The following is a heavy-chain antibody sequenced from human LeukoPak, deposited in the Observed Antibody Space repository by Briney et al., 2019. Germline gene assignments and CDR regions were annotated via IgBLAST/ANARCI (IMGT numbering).Heavy chain of an antibody. D-gene: IGHD3-22*01. CDR1: GFSFRSYA. J-gene: IGHJ4*02. Sequence: GRSLRLSCAASGFSFRSYAMSWVRQAPGKGLEWVSGISDSGGSTYYADSVKRRFTISRDNSKNTLYLQMNSLRAEDTAVYYCAKGREPYYGSSAIDNWGQGTLVTVSS. V-gene: IGHV3-23*01. CDR3: AKGREPYYGSSAIDN. CDR2: ISDSGGST.